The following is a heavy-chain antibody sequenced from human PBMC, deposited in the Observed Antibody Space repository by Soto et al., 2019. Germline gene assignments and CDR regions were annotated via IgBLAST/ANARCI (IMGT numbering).Heavy chain of an antibody. CDR1: GGSFSGYY. D-gene: IGHD3-9*01. CDR2: INDRGAI. V-gene: IGHV4-34*01. Sequence: QVQLQQWGAGPLRPLETLSLTCGVSGGSFSGYYWAWIRQSPGKGLEWIGEINDRGAINYNPSLTSRVSISVDTSKNHYSLHMRSVTAADTAVYYCARASHYILTGPPWVWYFDLWGRGTLVTVSS. J-gene: IGHJ2*01. CDR3: ARASHYILTGPPWVWYFDL.